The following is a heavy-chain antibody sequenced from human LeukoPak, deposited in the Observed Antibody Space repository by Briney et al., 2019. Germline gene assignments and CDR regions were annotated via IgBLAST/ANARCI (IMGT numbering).Heavy chain of an antibody. Sequence: GGSLRLSCAASGFTFSSYGMHWVRQAPGKGLEWVAVISYDGSNKYYADSVKGRFTISRDNSKNTLYLQMSSLRAEDTAVYYCAKDRRTYYDFWSGPFDYWGQGTLVTVSS. CDR2: ISYDGSNK. V-gene: IGHV3-30*18. CDR3: AKDRRTYYDFWSGPFDY. CDR1: GFTFSSYG. J-gene: IGHJ4*02. D-gene: IGHD3-3*01.